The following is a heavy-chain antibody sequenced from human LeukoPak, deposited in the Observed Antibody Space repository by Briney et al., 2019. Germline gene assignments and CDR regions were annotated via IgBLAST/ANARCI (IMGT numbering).Heavy chain of an antibody. CDR1: GGTFSSYA. V-gene: IGHV1-69*01. J-gene: IGHJ5*02. D-gene: IGHD1-1*01. Sequence: SVKVSCKASGGTFSSYAISWVRQAPGQGLEWMGGIIPIFGTANYAQKFQGRVTITADESTSTAYMELSSLRSEDTAVYYCAREGTAGTNLNWFDPWGQGTLVTVSS. CDR3: AREGTAGTNLNWFDP. CDR2: IIPIFGTA.